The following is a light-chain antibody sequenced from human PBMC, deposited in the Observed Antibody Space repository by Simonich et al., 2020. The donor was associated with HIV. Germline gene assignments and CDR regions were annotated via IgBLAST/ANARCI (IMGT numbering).Light chain of an antibody. CDR3: QQSYSTPT. CDR1: QTINND. J-gene: IGKJ4*01. Sequence: DIQMTQSPSSLSASVGDRVTITCRASQTINNDLNWYQQKPGKAPKLLIYTASNLQSGVPSRFSGSGSGTDFTLTISSLQPGDFATYYCQQSYSTPTFGGGTKVEIK. CDR2: TAS. V-gene: IGKV1-39*01.